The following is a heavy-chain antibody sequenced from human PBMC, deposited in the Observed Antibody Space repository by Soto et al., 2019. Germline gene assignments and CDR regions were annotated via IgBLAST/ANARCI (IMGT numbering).Heavy chain of an antibody. D-gene: IGHD2-15*01. Sequence: PSQTLSLTCAISGDSVSSNRAAWNWIRQSPSRGLEWLGRTYYRSKWYDDYAVSVKGRITINPDTSKNQFSLHLNSVTPEDTAVYYCASEVAARTEYGGNIHFWGPGTLGTVS. CDR2: TYYRSKWYD. J-gene: IGHJ4*02. CDR3: ASEVAARTEYGGNIHF. V-gene: IGHV6-1*01. CDR1: GDSVSSNRAA.